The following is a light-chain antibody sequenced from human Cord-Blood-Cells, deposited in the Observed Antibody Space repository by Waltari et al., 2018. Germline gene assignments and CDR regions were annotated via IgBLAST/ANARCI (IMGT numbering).Light chain of an antibody. CDR1: SSDVGRYNL. Sequence: QSALTQPASVSGSPGQSITISCTGTSSDVGRYNLFSWYQQQPGKAPKLMISEGSKRPSGVVKRFAGSKAGKTASLTISGLQAEDEADYYCCSYAGSSTWVFGGGTKLTVL. CDR3: CSYAGSSTWV. V-gene: IGLV2-23*01. J-gene: IGLJ3*02. CDR2: EGS.